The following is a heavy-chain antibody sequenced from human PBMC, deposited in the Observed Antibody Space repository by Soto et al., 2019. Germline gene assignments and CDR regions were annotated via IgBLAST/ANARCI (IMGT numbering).Heavy chain of an antibody. J-gene: IGHJ3*02. D-gene: IGHD4-17*01. CDR2: IKSKTDGGTT. Sequence: EVQLVESGGGLVKPGGSLRLSCAASGFTFSNAWMSWVRQAPGKGLEWVGRIKSKTDGGTTDYAAPVKGRFTISRDDSQNTLYLQMNSLKTEDTAVYYCTTFWTTVTKKAFDIWGQGTMVNVSS. CDR3: TTFWTTVTKKAFDI. V-gene: IGHV3-15*01. CDR1: GFTFSNAW.